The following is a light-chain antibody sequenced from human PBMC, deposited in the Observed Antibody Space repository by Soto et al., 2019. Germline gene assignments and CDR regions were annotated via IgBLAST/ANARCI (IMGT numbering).Light chain of an antibody. J-gene: IGKJ1*01. V-gene: IGKV3-20*01. Sequence: EIVLTQSPGTLSLSPGERATLSCRASQSVSSSYLAWYQQKPGQAPRLLIYGASTRATGIPDRFSGSGSGTDFILTISTLEPEDFAVYYCQQYGNAPLTFGQGTKVEIK. CDR3: QQYGNAPLT. CDR2: GAS. CDR1: QSVSSSY.